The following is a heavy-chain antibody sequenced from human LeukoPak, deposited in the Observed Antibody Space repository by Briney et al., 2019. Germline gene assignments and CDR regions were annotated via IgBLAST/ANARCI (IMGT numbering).Heavy chain of an antibody. J-gene: IGHJ6*02. CDR2: IDPSDSYT. D-gene: IGHD6-13*01. CDR3: ARRLRAAAGTHYYYYGMDV. Sequence: GESLKISCKGSGYSFTSYWISWLRQMPGKGLEGMGRIDPSDSYTNYSPSLQGHVTISADKSISTAYLQWSSLKASDTAMYYCARRLRAAAGTHYYYYGMDVWGQGTTVTVSS. CDR1: GYSFTSYW. V-gene: IGHV5-10-1*01.